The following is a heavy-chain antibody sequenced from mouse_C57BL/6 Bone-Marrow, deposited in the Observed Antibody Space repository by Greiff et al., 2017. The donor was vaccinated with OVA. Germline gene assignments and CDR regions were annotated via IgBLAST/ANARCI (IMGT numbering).Heavy chain of an antibody. D-gene: IGHD2-4*01. CDR1: GYTFTSYW. CDR3: AREGYYDYDVGFDY. J-gene: IGHJ2*01. Sequence: VQLQQPGAELVRPGSSVKLSCKASGYTFTSYWMDWVKQRPGQGLEWIGNIYPSDSETHYNQKFKDKATLTVDKSSSTAYMQLSSLTSEDSAVYYCAREGYYDYDVGFDYWGQGTTLTVSS. V-gene: IGHV1-61*01. CDR2: IYPSDSET.